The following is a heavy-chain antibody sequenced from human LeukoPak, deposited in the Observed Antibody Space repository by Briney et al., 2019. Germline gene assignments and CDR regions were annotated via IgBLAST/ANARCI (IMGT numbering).Heavy chain of an antibody. CDR3: AKLAGTGTTPSDY. Sequence: GGSLRLSCAASGFTFTNYAMTWVRHAPGKGLESVSVIRCSGSNTDYADSVKGRFTISRDNSKNTLSLQMNSLRAEDTAIYYCAKLAGTGTTPSDYWGQGTLVTVSS. CDR2: IRCSGSNT. CDR1: GFTFTNYA. D-gene: IGHD1-1*01. J-gene: IGHJ4*02. V-gene: IGHV3-23*01.